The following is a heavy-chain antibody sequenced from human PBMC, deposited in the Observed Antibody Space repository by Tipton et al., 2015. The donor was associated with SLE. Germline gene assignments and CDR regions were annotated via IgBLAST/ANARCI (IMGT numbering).Heavy chain of an antibody. D-gene: IGHD6-13*01. CDR1: GFTFSSYW. CDR2: IKQDGSEK. CDR3: ARGPAAGNNWFDP. Sequence: SLRLSCAASGFTFSSYWMSWVRQAPGKGLEWVANIKQDGSEKYYVDSVKGRFTISRDNAKNSLYLQMNSLRAEDTAVYYCARGPAAGNNWFDPWGQGTLVTVSS. J-gene: IGHJ5*02. V-gene: IGHV3-7*01.